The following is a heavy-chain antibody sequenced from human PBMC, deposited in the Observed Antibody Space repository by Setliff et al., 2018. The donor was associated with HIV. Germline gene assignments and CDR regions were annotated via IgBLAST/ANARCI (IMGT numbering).Heavy chain of an antibody. V-gene: IGHV1-8*02. Sequence: ASVKVSCKASGYTFSSYDINCVRQATGQGLEWMGWMNPNSGNTGYAQKFQGRVTMTRDTSISTAYMELNNLKFEDTAVYYCARARRDSYDRGRRNHYYIDVWGKGTTVTVSS. D-gene: IGHD3-22*01. CDR1: GYTFSSYD. CDR3: ARARRDSYDRGRRNHYYIDV. J-gene: IGHJ6*03. CDR2: MNPNSGNT.